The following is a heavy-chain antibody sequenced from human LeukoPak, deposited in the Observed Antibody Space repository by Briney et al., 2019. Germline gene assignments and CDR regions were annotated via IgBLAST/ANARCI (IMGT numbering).Heavy chain of an antibody. V-gene: IGHV4-34*01. J-gene: IGHJ5*02. Sequence: SETLSLTCAVYGGSFSGYYWSWIRQPPGKGLEWIGEINHSGSTSYIPSLKSRVTISVDTSKNQFSLRLSSVTAAGTAVYYCARGIVVLAEGPWGQGTLVTVSS. CDR3: ARGIVVLAEGP. CDR1: GGSFSGYY. D-gene: IGHD2-2*01. CDR2: INHSGST.